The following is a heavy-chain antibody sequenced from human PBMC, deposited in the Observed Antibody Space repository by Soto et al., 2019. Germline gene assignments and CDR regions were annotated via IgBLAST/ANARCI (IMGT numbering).Heavy chain of an antibody. CDR2: IYYSGST. CDR3: ARDAQAFWSGYYTPGGYYYGMDV. Sequence: SETLSLTCTVSGGSISSGDYYWSWIRQPPGKGLEWIGYIYYSGSTYYNPSLKSRVTISVDTSKDQFSLKLSSVTAADTAVYYCARDAQAFWSGYYTPGGYYYGMDVWGQGTTVSVSS. V-gene: IGHV4-30-4*01. CDR1: GGSISSGDYY. J-gene: IGHJ6*02. D-gene: IGHD3-3*01.